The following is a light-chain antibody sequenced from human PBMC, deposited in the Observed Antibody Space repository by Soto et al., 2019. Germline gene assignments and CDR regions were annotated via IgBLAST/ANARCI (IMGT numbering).Light chain of an antibody. CDR3: LLDFSYFWA. J-gene: IGKJ1*01. CDR1: QDIRSA. V-gene: IGKV1-6*01. Sequence: IQLTQSPSFLSASLLDRVTITCRAIQDIRSALGWYQQKPGKVPKLLIYAASTLQSGVPSRFSGSRSGTDFTLTISSLQPEDFATYYCLLDFSYFWAFGQGTKVDI. CDR2: AAS.